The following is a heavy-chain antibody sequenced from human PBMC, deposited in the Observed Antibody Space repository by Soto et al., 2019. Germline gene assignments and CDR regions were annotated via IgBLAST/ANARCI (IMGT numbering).Heavy chain of an antibody. J-gene: IGHJ3*02. CDR3: ARTRLLPVAGTYLAFDI. CDR1: GFTFSSYA. Sequence: XGSLRLSCAASGFTFSSYAMHWVRQAPGKGLEWVAVISYDGSNKYYADSVKGRFTISRDNSKNTLYLQMNSLRAEDTAVYYCARTRLLPVAGTYLAFDIWGQGTMVTVSS. D-gene: IGHD6-19*01. V-gene: IGHV3-30-3*01. CDR2: ISYDGSNK.